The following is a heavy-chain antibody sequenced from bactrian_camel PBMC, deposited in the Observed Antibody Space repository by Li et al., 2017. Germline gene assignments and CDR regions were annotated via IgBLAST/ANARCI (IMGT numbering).Heavy chain of an antibody. CDR2: INSDGTNA. CDR3: IRLGGSWSDFTY. CDR1: GFTFSSYG. V-gene: IGHV3S40*01. Sequence: DVQLVESGGGLVQPGGSLRLSCAASGFTFSSYGMRWVRQNPGKGLEWVSGINSDGTNAYYRDSLKGRFTISRDNAKNTVYLQLTSLKTEDMAMYYCIRLGGSWSDFTYWGQGTQVTVS. J-gene: IGHJ6*01. D-gene: IGHD6*01.